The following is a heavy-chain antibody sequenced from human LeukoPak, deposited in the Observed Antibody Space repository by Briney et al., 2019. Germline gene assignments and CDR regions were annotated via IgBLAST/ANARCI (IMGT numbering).Heavy chain of an antibody. CDR3: AGRSDSLGFDP. CDR1: GGPISSSRYY. D-gene: IGHD3-9*01. J-gene: IGHJ5*02. CDR2: IYYSGGT. Sequence: PSETLSLTCTVSGGPISSSRYYWGWIRQPPGKGLEWIGSIYYSGGTYYNPSLKSRVTVSVDTSKNQFSLKLSAVTAADTAVYYCAGRSDSLGFDPWGQGTLVTVSS. V-gene: IGHV4-39*01.